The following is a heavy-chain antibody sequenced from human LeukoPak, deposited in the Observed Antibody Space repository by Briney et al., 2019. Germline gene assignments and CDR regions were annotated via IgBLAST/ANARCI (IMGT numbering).Heavy chain of an antibody. Sequence: PGGSLRLSCAASGFTFSNYWMHWVRHAPGKGLVWVSRINSDGSSTTYVDSVKGRFTISRDNAKNTLYLQMNSLRAEDTAVYYCARVKYYDSSGDPLYYFDYWGQGTLVTVSS. J-gene: IGHJ4*02. CDR2: INSDGSST. CDR1: GFTFSNYW. V-gene: IGHV3-74*03. D-gene: IGHD3-22*01. CDR3: ARVKYYDSSGDPLYYFDY.